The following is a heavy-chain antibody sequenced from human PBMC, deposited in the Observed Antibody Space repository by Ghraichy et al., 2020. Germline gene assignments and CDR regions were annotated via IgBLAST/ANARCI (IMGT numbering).Heavy chain of an antibody. CDR3: SRSVEGRFDY. J-gene: IGHJ4*02. CDR2: ITSDTRTI. Sequence: GGSLRLSCAAAGFTFRVYSMNWVRQAPGKGLEWVSYITSDTRTIYYADSVKGRFTISRDNARNSLYLQMNSLRDEDTAVYYCSRSVEGRFDYWGQGTLVTVSS. D-gene: IGHD5-24*01. V-gene: IGHV3-48*02. CDR1: GFTFRVYS.